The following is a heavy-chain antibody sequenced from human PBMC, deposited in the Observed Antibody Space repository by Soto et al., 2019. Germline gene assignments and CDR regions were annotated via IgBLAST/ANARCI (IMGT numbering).Heavy chain of an antibody. CDR3: ARAPSYYASGCDY. CDR2: ILNRANSYTT. Sequence: PGGSLRSPCAASGFTFGDYYMDWVRQAPEKGLEWVGRILNRANSYTTKYAASVRGRFIISRDDSKNSLYLQMNSLTTEDTAVYYCARAPSYYASGCDYWGQGTLVTVSS. V-gene: IGHV3-72*01. J-gene: IGHJ4*02. D-gene: IGHD3-10*01. CDR1: GFTFGDYY.